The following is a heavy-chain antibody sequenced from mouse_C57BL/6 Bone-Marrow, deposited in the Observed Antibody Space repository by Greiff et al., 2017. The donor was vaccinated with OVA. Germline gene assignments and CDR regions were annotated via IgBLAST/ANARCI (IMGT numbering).Heavy chain of an antibody. D-gene: IGHD1-1*01. V-gene: IGHV6-3*01. J-gene: IGHJ4*01. CDR1: GFTFSNYW. CDR2: IRLKSDNYAT. Sequence: EVKVEESGGGLVQPGGSMKLSCVASGFTFSNYWMNWVRQSPEKGLEWVAQIRLKSDNYATHYAESVKGRFTISRDDSKSSVYLQMNNLRAEDTGIYYCLSSPYYAMDYWGQGTSVTVSS. CDR3: LSSPYYAMDY.